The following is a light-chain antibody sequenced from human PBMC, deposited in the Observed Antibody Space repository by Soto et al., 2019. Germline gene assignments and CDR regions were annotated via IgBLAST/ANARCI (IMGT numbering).Light chain of an antibody. CDR1: SSSIGRNT. CDR2: SNS. J-gene: IGLJ3*02. V-gene: IGLV1-44*01. CDR3: AAWDDNLRGVL. Sequence: QSGLTQPPSASGTPGQRIILSCSGSSSSIGRNTVNWYQHLPGRSAKVLIYSNSHRPSGVPDRFSGSQSGSSASLAISGLQSEDEADYYCAAWDDNLRGVLFGGGTKLTVL.